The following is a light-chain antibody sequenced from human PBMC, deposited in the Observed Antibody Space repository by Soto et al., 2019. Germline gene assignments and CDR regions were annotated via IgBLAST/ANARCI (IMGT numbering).Light chain of an antibody. CDR1: SGDIGRYKF. Sequence: QSVLTQPASVSGSPGQSVTISCTGTSGDIGRYKFVSWFQQHPGKAPKLLIFEGTNRPSGVSHRLSGSKSGNTASLTISGLQAEDEAMYFCSSSTNTNTLVIFGGGTKLTIL. CDR3: SSSTNTNTLVI. J-gene: IGLJ2*01. CDR2: EGT. V-gene: IGLV2-14*01.